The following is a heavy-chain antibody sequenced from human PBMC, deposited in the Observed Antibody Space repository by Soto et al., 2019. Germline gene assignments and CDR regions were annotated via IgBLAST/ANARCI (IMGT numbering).Heavy chain of an antibody. CDR1: GGSISSGGYY. D-gene: IGHD4-17*01. V-gene: IGHV4-31*03. J-gene: IGHJ6*03. CDR3: ARDTVTTGYYYMDV. Sequence: PSETLSLTCTVSGGSISSGGYYWSWIRQHPGKGLEWIGYIYYSGSTYYNPSLKSRVTISVDTSKNQFSLKLSSVTAADTAVYYCARDTVTTGYYYMDVWGKGTTVTAP. CDR2: IYYSGST.